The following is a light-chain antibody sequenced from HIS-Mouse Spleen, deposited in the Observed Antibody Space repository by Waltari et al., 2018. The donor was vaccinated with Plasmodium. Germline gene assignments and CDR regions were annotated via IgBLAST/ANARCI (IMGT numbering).Light chain of an antibody. CDR1: QSISSY. J-gene: IGKJ2*01. V-gene: IGKV1-39*01. Sequence: DIQMTQSPSSLSASVGDRVTITCRASQSISSYLNWYQQKPGKAPKLLIYAASSLQSGVPSRFSGSGSGTEFTLTTSSLQPEDFATYYCQQSYCTPPYTFGQGTKLEIK. CDR2: AAS. CDR3: QQSYCTPPYT.